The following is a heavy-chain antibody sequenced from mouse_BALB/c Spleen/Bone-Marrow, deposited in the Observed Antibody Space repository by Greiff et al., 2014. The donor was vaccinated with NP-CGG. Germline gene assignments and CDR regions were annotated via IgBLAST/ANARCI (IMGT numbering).Heavy chain of an antibody. CDR3: ARYYYGFLDY. CDR2: IWAGGST. J-gene: IGHJ2*01. CDR1: GFSLTSYG. V-gene: IGHV2-9*02. D-gene: IGHD1-2*01. Sequence: QVQLQQSGPGLVAPSQTLPITCTVSGFSLTSYGVHWVRQSPGKGLEWLGVIWAGGSTNYNSALMSRLSISKDNSKSQVFLKMNSLQTDDTAMYYCARYYYGFLDYWGQGTTLTVSS.